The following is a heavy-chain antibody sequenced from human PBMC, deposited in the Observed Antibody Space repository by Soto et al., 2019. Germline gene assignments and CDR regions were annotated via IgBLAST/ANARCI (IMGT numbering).Heavy chain of an antibody. D-gene: IGHD2-15*01. J-gene: IGHJ4*02. CDR3: AKDLHVVVVAAIPYFDY. Sequence: GGSLRLSCAASGFTFSSYAMSWVRQAPGKGLEWVSAISGSGGSTYYADSVKGRFTISRDNSKNTLYLQMNSLRAEDTAVYYCAKDLHVVVVAAIPYFDYWGQGTLVTVSS. CDR2: ISGSGGST. CDR1: GFTFSSYA. V-gene: IGHV3-23*01.